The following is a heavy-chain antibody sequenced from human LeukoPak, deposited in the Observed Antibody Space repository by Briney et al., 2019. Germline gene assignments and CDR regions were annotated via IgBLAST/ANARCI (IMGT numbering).Heavy chain of an antibody. CDR1: GFTFSSYA. D-gene: IGHD3-9*01. V-gene: IGHV3-23*01. CDR2: VSGSGGTT. J-gene: IGHJ4*02. CDR3: ARDFTGHSGY. Sequence: GGSLRLSCAASGFTFSSYAMSWVRQAPGKGLEWVSGVSGSGGTTYYADSVKGRFTISRDNAKNSLYLQMTGLKAEDTAVYYCARDFTGHSGYWGQGALVTVSS.